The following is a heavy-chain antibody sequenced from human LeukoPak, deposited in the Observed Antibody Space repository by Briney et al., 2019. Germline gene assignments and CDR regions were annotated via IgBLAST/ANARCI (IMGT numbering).Heavy chain of an antibody. V-gene: IGHV4-39*02. CDR2: IYDSGST. D-gene: IGHD1-26*01. Sequence: SETLSLTCTVSGGSIRSSYYYWGWIRQPPGKGLEWIGSIYDSGSTYYNPSLKSRVTISVDTSKNQFSLKLNSVTAADTAVYYCARDISGSRGMDVWGQGTTVTVSS. CDR1: GGSIRSSYYY. CDR3: ARDISGSRGMDV. J-gene: IGHJ6*02.